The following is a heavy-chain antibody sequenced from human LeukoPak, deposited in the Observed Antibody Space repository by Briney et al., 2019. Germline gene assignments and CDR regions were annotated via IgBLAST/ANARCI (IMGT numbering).Heavy chain of an antibody. CDR1: GFTLSGYW. CDR2: INPDGGIT. Sequence: GGSLRLSCAASGFTLSGYWIHGVRQAPGKGLVWVARINPDGGITSYADSVKGRITISRDNAKNTLYLQMHSLRAEDTAVYYCARDFHGDHDYWGQGTLVTVSS. D-gene: IGHD4-17*01. J-gene: IGHJ4*02. CDR3: ARDFHGDHDY. V-gene: IGHV3-74*01.